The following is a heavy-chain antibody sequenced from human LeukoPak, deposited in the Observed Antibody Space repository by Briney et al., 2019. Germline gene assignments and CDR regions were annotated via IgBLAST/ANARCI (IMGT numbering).Heavy chain of an antibody. J-gene: IGHJ4*02. D-gene: IGHD4-17*01. Sequence: GGSLRLSCAASGFTFSTYGIHWVRQAPGKGLEWVAFIRYDGSNKYYADSVKGRFTISRDNSKNTLYLQMNSLRAEDTAVYYCAKDNYDYGDYDGGDYRGQGTLVTVSS. CDR1: GFTFSTYG. CDR3: AKDNYDYGDYDGGDY. CDR2: IRYDGSNK. V-gene: IGHV3-30*02.